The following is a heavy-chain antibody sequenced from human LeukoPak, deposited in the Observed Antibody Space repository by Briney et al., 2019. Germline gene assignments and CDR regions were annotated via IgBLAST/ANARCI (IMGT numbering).Heavy chain of an antibody. CDR3: AREWYSSSWFDFRGPYYYYYYMDV. CDR1: GFTFTNYN. V-gene: IGHV1-46*01. CDR2: INPSGGST. Sequence: ASVKVSCKASGFTFTNYNLHWVRQAPGQRLEWMGIINPSGGSTNYAQNFQGRVTMTRDTSTSTVYMELSSLRSDDTAVYYCAREWYSSSWFDFRGPYYYYYYMDVWGKGTTVTVSS. D-gene: IGHD6-13*01. J-gene: IGHJ6*03.